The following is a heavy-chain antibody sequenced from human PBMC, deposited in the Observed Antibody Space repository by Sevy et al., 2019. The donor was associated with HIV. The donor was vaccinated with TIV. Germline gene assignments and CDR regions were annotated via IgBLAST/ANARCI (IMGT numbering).Heavy chain of an antibody. CDR3: ARVHEPKGFLNYYYYGMDV. J-gene: IGHJ6*02. CDR1: GFTFSSYA. Sequence: GGSLRLSCAASGFTFSSYAMHWVRQAPGKGLEWVAVISYDGSNKYYADSVKGRFTISRDNSKNTLYLQMNSLRAEDTAVYYCARVHEPKGFLNYYYYGMDVWGQRTTVTVSS. D-gene: IGHD3-10*01. CDR2: ISYDGSNK. V-gene: IGHV3-30-3*01.